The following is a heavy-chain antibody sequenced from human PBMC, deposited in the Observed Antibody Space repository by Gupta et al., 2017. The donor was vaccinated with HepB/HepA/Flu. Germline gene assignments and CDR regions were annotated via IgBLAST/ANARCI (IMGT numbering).Heavy chain of an antibody. Sequence: QLQLQESCPGLVKPSETLSLTCTVSGGSISSSSYYWGWIRQPPGKGLEWIGSIYYSGSTYYNPSLKSRVTISVDTSKNQFSLKLSSVTAADTAVYYCARSRRYYGMDVWGQGTTVTVSS. CDR3: ARSRRYYGMDV. J-gene: IGHJ6*02. V-gene: IGHV4-39*01. CDR1: GGSISSSSYY. CDR2: IYYSGST.